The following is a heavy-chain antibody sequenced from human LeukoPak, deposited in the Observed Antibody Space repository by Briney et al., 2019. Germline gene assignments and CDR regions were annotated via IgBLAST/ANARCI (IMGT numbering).Heavy chain of an antibody. J-gene: IGHJ4*02. CDR1: GFTFSNHW. CDR3: ARRVRSTGWYIFDF. D-gene: IGHD6-19*01. Sequence: GGSLRLPCAASGFTFSNHWMHWVRQAPGKGLVWVSRISGDGRSTSYADSVKGRFTISRDNAKNTLYLQMNSLRAEDTAVYYCARRVRSTGWYIFDFWGQGTLVTVSS. V-gene: IGHV3-74*01. CDR2: ISGDGRST.